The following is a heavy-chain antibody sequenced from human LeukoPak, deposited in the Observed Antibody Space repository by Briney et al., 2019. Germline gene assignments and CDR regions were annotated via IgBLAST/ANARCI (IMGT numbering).Heavy chain of an antibody. CDR1: GGSISSYY. D-gene: IGHD3-22*01. J-gene: IGHJ4*02. V-gene: IGHV4-4*07. CDR3: ARVADSSGYYYGLYFDD. Sequence: SETLSLTCTVSGGSISSYYWSWIRQPAGKGLEWIWRIYTSGSNNYNPSINSRVTMSVDTSKNQFSLKLSSVTAADTAVYYCARVADSSGYYYGLYFDDWGQGTLVTVSS. CDR2: IYTSGSN.